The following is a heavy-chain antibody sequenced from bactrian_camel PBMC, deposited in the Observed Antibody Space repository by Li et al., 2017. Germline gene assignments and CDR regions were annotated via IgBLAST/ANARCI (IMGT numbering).Heavy chain of an antibody. J-gene: IGHJ4*01. CDR1: SWTYSGNW. CDR2: ILGGNGLT. Sequence: HVQLVESGGGSVQAGGSLRLSCVASSWTYSGNWMGWFRQAPGKEREGVAAILGGNGLTYYIDSVKGRFTISRDSSKNTIYLQMNSLKPEDTAMYYCAGTSRGGTWYRSQTYNYWGQGTQVTVS. D-gene: IGHD6*01. CDR3: AGTSRGGTWYRSQTYNY. V-gene: IGHV3S1*01.